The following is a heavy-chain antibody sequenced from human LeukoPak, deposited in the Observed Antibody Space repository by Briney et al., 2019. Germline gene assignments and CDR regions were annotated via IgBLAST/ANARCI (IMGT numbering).Heavy chain of an antibody. J-gene: IGHJ4*02. Sequence: GSLRLSCAASGFTFSNYGMHWVRQPPGKGLEWIGEIYHSGSTKYNPSLKSRVTISVDKSKNQFSLKLSSVTAADTAVYSCARLPFNSGYEYSDSWGQGTLVTVAS. CDR3: ARLPFNSGYEYSDS. D-gene: IGHD5-12*01. CDR2: IYHSGST. V-gene: IGHV4-4*01. CDR1: GFTFSNYG.